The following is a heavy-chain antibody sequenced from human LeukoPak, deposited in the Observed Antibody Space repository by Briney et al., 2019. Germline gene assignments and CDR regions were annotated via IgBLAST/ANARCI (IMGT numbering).Heavy chain of an antibody. CDR3: AKRYCSGDRCFFDY. J-gene: IGHJ4*02. Sequence: GGSLRLSCAASGFTFSNNDMHWVRQAPGKGLEWASVISARGGSTSYADSVKGRFTISGDNSKNTLYLQMNSLRAEDTAVYYCAKRYCSGDRCFFDYWGQGTLVTVSS. V-gene: IGHV3-23*01. D-gene: IGHD2-15*01. CDR2: ISARGGST. CDR1: GFTFSNND.